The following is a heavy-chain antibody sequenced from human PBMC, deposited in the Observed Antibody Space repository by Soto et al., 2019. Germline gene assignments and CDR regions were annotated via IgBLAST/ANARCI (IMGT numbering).Heavy chain of an antibody. J-gene: IGHJ4*02. CDR2: ISSNGGDT. D-gene: IGHD1-1*01. CDR3: VTARRGFLHYFDY. V-gene: IGHV3-64D*08. CDR1: GFTFSSYA. Sequence: GGSLRLSCSASGFTFSSYAMHWVRQAPGKGLEYVSAISSNGGDTYYADSVKGRFTISRDNFKNTLYLQMSSLRAEDTAVYYCVTARRGFLHYFDYWGQGTLVTVSS.